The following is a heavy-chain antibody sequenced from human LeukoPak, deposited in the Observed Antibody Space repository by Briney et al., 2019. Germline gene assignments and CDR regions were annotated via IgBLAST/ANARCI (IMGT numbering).Heavy chain of an antibody. J-gene: IGHJ5*02. D-gene: IGHD2-2*01. CDR1: GGSFSGYY. Sequence: SETLSLTCAVYGGSFSGYYWSWIRQPPGKGLEWIGEINHSGSTNYNPSLKSRVTISVDTSKNQFSLKLSSVTAADTAVYYCARGGRYCSSTSCYPYKFDPWGQGTLVTVSS. CDR3: ARGGRYCSSTSCYPYKFDP. V-gene: IGHV4-34*01. CDR2: INHSGST.